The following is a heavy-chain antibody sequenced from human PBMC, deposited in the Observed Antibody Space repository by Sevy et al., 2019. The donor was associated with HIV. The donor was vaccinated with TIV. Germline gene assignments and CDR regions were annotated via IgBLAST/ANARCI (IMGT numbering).Heavy chain of an antibody. J-gene: IGHJ6*02. Sequence: ASVKVSCKDSGYSFTDYYMHWVRQAPGQGLEWMAWINPKNDVTNYAQKFQGRVTMTRDTSTSTAYMELTRRRSDDTAVYYCARARRVTTVYYYYGTDVWGQGTTVTVSS. CDR1: GYSFTDYY. CDR2: INPKNDVT. CDR3: ARARRVTTVYYYYGTDV. V-gene: IGHV1-2*02. D-gene: IGHD5-18*01.